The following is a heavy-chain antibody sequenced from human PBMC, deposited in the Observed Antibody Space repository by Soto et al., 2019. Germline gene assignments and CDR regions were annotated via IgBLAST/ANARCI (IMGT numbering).Heavy chain of an antibody. V-gene: IGHV4-31*03. CDR3: ARGNSGRTIFGVPNFDY. J-gene: IGHJ4*02. CDR1: GGSISSGCYY. Sequence: PSETLSLTGTVSGGSISSGCYYWSWIRQHPGKGLEWIGYIYYIGSTYYNPSLKSRVTISVDTSKNQFSLKLSSVTAADTAVYYCARGNSGRTIFGVPNFDYWGQGTLVTVSS. CDR2: IYYIGST. D-gene: IGHD3-3*01.